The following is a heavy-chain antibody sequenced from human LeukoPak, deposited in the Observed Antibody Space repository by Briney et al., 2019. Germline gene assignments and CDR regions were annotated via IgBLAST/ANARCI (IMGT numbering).Heavy chain of an antibody. J-gene: IGHJ4*02. CDR1: GFNFNNYP. Sequence: PGGSLRLSCEASGFNFNNYPMSWVRQAPGKGLEWVSAISGSGGSTYYADSVKGRFTISRDNSKNTLYLQMNSLRAEDTAVYYCAKEGLGYSSGWGGYFDYWGQGTLVTVSS. CDR3: AKEGLGYSSGWGGYFDY. V-gene: IGHV3-23*01. D-gene: IGHD6-19*01. CDR2: ISGSGGST.